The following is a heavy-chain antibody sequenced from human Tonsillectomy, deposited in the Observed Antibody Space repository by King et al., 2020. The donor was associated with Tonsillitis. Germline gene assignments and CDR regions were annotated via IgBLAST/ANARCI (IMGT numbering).Heavy chain of an antibody. CDR1: GGTFSNYA. CDR3: ASGRIAEYFQH. CDR2: IIPILGIA. V-gene: IGHV1-69*09. D-gene: IGHD2-15*01. Sequence: VQLVESGAEVKKPGSSVKVSCKTSGGTFSNYAINWLRQAPGQGLEWMGRIIPILGIANYAQKFQGRVTITADKSTNTAYVELSSLRSEDTALYYCASGRIAEYFQHWGQGTLVTVSS. J-gene: IGHJ1*01.